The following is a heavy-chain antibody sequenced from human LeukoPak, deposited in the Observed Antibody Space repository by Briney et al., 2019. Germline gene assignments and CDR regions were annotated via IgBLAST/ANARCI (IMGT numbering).Heavy chain of an antibody. D-gene: IGHD3-16*01. CDR3: VRDNGGENL. CDR2: INNDGSST. Sequence: PGGSLRLSCAASGYTFGSYWMYWVRQAPGKGLVWVSRINNDGSSTIYADSVKGRFTISRDNAKNTLYLQMNSLRDDDTAVYYCVRDNGGENLWGQGTLVTVSS. J-gene: IGHJ4*02. CDR1: GYTFGSYW. V-gene: IGHV3-74*01.